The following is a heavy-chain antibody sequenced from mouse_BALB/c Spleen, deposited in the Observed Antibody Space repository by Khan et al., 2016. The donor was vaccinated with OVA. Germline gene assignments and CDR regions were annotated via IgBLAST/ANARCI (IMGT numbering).Heavy chain of an antibody. D-gene: IGHD2-10*01. Sequence: VQLQESGPGLVVPSQSLSITCTVSGFSLTGYGVNWVRQPPGKGLEWLGMIWGDGSTDYNSALKSRLSITKDNSKSQVFLKMNSLQTDDTARYYCARAYYANYREAMDYWGQGNSVTVSS. CDR2: IWGDGST. V-gene: IGHV2-6-7*01. J-gene: IGHJ4*01. CDR1: GFSLTGYG. CDR3: ARAYYANYREAMDY.